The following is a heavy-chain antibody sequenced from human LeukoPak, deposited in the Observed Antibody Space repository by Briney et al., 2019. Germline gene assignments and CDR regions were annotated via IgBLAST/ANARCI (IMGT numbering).Heavy chain of an antibody. V-gene: IGHV4-34*01. CDR3: ARGRNYDFWSGLTGYYMDV. J-gene: IGHJ6*03. Sequence: SETLSLTCAVYGGSFSGYYWSWIRQPPGKGLERIGEINHSGSTNYNPSLKSRVTISVDTSKNQFSLKLSSVTAADTAVYYCARGRNYDFWSGLTGYYMDVWGKGTTVTVSS. CDR2: INHSGST. CDR1: GGSFSGYY. D-gene: IGHD3-3*01.